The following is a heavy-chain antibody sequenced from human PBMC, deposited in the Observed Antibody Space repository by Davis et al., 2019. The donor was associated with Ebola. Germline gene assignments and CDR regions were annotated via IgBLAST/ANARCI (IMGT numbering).Heavy chain of an antibody. CDR3: ARVGFADAFDI. CDR2: ISYDGSNK. V-gene: IGHV3-30*03. D-gene: IGHD3-10*01. CDR1: GFTFSSYV. Sequence: GESLKISCAASGFTFSSYVMHWVRQAPGKGLEWVAVISYDGSNKYYADSVKGRFTISRDNAKNSLYLQMNSLRDEDTAVYYCARVGFADAFDIWGQGTMVTVSS. J-gene: IGHJ3*02.